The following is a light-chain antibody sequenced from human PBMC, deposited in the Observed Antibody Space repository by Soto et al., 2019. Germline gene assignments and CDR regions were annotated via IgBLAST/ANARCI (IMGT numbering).Light chain of an antibody. CDR3: MQALQIPPT. J-gene: IGKJ5*01. Sequence: EIVMTNSQFSFPVTPGGPPSTPSRFSQSPLLRNGYNGLDWYLQKPGQSPQILIYLGSTRASGVPDRFSGSGSGTDFTLKINRVEAEDVGVYYCMQALQIPPTFGQGTRLEIK. V-gene: IGKV2-28*01. CDR2: LGS. CDR1: QSPLLRNGYNG.